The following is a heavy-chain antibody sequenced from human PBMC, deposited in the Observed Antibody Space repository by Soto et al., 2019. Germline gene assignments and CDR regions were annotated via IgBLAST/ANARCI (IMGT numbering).Heavy chain of an antibody. Sequence: EVQLLESGGGLVQPGGSLRLSCAASGFTFSSYAMSWVRQAPGKGLEWVSAISGSGGSTYYADSVKGRFTISRDNSKNTLYLQMNSLRAEDTAVYYCAKGPGYCSGGSCPSYYMDVWGKGTTVTVSS. D-gene: IGHD2-15*01. CDR1: GFTFSSYA. V-gene: IGHV3-23*01. CDR2: ISGSGGST. J-gene: IGHJ6*03. CDR3: AKGPGYCSGGSCPSYYMDV.